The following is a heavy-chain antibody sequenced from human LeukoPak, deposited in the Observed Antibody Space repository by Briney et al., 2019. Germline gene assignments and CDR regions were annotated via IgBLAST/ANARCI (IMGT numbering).Heavy chain of an antibody. V-gene: IGHV4-34*01. CDR1: GGSFSGYY. J-gene: IGHJ6*02. CDR3: ARDRPYYYGSGSHYGMDV. D-gene: IGHD3-10*01. CDR2: INHSGST. Sequence: SETLSLTCAVYGGSFSGYYWSWIRQPPGKGLEWIGEINHSGSTNYNPSLKSRVTISVDKSKNQFSLKLSSVTAADTAVYYCARDRPYYYGSGSHYGMDVWGQGTTVTVSS.